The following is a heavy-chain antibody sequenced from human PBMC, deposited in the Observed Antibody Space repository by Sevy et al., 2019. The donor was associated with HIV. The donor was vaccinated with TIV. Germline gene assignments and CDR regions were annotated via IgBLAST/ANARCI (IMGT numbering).Heavy chain of an antibody. D-gene: IGHD2-2*01. J-gene: IGHJ6*02. CDR3: ARHGPAQAAPLLDLIPGASYYGVDV. Sequence: GESLKISCKGSGYNYTNVWLAWVRQMPGKGLEWMGFIYPGDSDNRLSPSFQGQVTISVDKSVSTAYLEWGSLRASDSAMYFCARHGPAQAAPLLDLIPGASYYGVDVWGQGTTVTVSS. V-gene: IGHV5-51*01. CDR1: GYNYTNVW. CDR2: IYPGDSDN.